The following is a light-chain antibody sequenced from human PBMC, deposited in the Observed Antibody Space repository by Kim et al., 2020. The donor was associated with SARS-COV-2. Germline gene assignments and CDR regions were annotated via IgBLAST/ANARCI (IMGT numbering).Light chain of an antibody. CDR3: QQYDNWPPYT. J-gene: IGKJ2*01. V-gene: IGKV3-15*01. CDR1: QRVSTN. CDR2: GAS. Sequence: EIVVTQSPATLSVSPGERATLSCRASQRVSTNLAWYQQKPGQAPRLLIYGASTRATGIPARFSGSGSGTEFTLTISSLQSEDSAVYYCQQYDNWPPYTFGQGTKLEI.